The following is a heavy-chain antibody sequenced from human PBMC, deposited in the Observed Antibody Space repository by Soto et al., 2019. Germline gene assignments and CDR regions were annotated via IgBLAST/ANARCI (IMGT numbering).Heavy chain of an antibody. CDR3: ASVRRGGYDSLRYYYGMDV. V-gene: IGHV4-39*01. D-gene: IGHD5-12*01. J-gene: IGHJ6*02. CDR2: IYYSGST. CDR1: GGSISSSSYY. Sequence: SETLSLTCSVSGGSISSSSYYWGWIRQPPGKGLEWIGSIYYSGSTYYNPSLKSRVTISVDTSKNQFSLKLSSVTAADTAVYYCASVRRGGYDSLRYYYGMDVWGQGTTVTVSS.